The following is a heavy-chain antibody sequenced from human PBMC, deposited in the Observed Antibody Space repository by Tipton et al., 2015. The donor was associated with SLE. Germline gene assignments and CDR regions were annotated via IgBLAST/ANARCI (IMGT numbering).Heavy chain of an antibody. V-gene: IGHV4-34*01. J-gene: IGHJ6*02. CDR3: ARYRRITIFGVTADYGMDV. D-gene: IGHD3-3*01. CDR1: GGSFSGYY. Sequence: TLSLTCAVYGGSFSGYYWSWIRQPPGKGLEWIGEINHSGSTKYNPFLKSRVTISVDTSKNQFSLKLSSVTAADTAVYYCARYRRITIFGVTADYGMDVWGQGTTVTVSS. CDR2: INHSGST.